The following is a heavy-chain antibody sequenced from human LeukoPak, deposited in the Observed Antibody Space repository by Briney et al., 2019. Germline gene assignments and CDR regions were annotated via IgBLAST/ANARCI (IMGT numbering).Heavy chain of an antibody. D-gene: IGHD6-6*01. CDR1: GFTFSNAW. V-gene: IGHV3-15*01. J-gene: IGHJ5*02. Sequence: GGSLRLSCAASGFTFSNAWMSWVRQAPGKGLEWVGRIKSKTDGGTTDYAAPVKGRFTISRDDSKNTLYLQMNSLKTEDTAVYYCTTEAPTSSIAARMAGSEPWDQGTLVTVSS. CDR2: IKSKTDGGTT. CDR3: TTEAPTSSIAARMAGSEP.